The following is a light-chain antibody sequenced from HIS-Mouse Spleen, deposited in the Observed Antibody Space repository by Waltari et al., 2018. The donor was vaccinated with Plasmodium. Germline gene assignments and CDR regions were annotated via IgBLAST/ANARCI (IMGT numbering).Light chain of an antibody. V-gene: IGLV3-1*01. J-gene: IGLJ3*02. CDR1: KLGGKY. CDR2: QDS. CDR3: QAWDSSTWV. Sequence: SYELTQPPSVSVSPGQPARIPCSQAKLGGKYACWYPQQPGQSPCLVIYQDSKRPSAIPERFSGPNSGNTATLTISGTQAMDEADYYCQAWDSSTWVFGGGTKLTVL.